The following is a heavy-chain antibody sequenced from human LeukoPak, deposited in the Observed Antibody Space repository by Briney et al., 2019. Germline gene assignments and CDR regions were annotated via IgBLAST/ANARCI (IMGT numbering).Heavy chain of an antibody. CDR2: IRSRSAGGTT. J-gene: IGHJ4*02. CDR3: STGGGTHDY. Sequence: GGSLRLSCAASGLTFNNAWMIWVRRARGRGREWVGRIRSRSAGGTTDYGAPVKGRFTISRDDSKNTLYLQMNSLKTEDTAVYYCSTGGGTHDYWGQGTLVTVSS. CDR1: GLTFNNAW. V-gene: IGHV3-15*01. D-gene: IGHD2-15*01.